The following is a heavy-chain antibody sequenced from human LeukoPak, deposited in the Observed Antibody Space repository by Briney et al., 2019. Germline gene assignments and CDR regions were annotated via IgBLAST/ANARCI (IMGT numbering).Heavy chain of an antibody. CDR1: GFTFSSYS. D-gene: IGHD6-6*01. CDR3: ARGREYSSSSPFFDY. J-gene: IGHJ4*02. Sequence: GGPLRLSCAASGFTFSSYSMNWVRQAPGKGLEWVSSISSSSSYIYYADSVKGRFTISRDNAKNSLYLQMNSLRAEDTAVYYCARGREYSSSSPFFDYWGQGTLVTVSS. CDR2: ISSSSSYI. V-gene: IGHV3-21*01.